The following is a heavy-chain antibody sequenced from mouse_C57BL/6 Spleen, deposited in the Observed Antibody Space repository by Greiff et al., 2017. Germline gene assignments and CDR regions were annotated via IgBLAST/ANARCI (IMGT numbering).Heavy chain of an antibody. CDR3: ARGITTVVARYFDV. J-gene: IGHJ1*03. CDR1: GFTFSSYG. Sequence: EVQRVESGGDLVKPGGSLKLSCAASGFTFSSYGMSWVRQTPDKRLEWVATISSGGSYTYYPDSVKGRFTISRDNAKNTLYLQMSSLKSEDTAMYYCARGITTVVARYFDVWGTGTTVTVSS. D-gene: IGHD1-1*01. V-gene: IGHV5-6*01. CDR2: ISSGGSYT.